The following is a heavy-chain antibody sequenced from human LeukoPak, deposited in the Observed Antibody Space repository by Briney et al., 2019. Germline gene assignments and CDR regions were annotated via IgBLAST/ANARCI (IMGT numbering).Heavy chain of an antibody. CDR1: GFTFSGSA. V-gene: IGHV3-73*01. CDR3: ARDATQIQVWFDGYSDH. CDR2: IRSRANSYVT. D-gene: IGHD2-21*01. J-gene: IGHJ4*02. Sequence: SGGSLRLSCAASGFTFSGSAVHWVRQASGKGLEWVGRIRSRANSYVTAYAAAVTGRFIISRDDSSNTAYLQMNSLRAEDTAVYYCARDATQIQVWFDGYSDHWGQGTLVTVSS.